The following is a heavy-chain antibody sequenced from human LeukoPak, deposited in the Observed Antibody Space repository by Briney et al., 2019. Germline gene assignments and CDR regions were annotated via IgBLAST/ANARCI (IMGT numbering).Heavy chain of an antibody. CDR2: ISAYNGNT. V-gene: IGHV1-18*01. CDR3: ARDLNAYYDSSGSLDY. D-gene: IGHD3-22*01. J-gene: IGHJ4*02. CDR1: GYTFTSYG. Sequence: ASVKVSCKASGYTFTSYGISWVRQAPRQGLEWMGWISAYNGNTNYAQKLQGRVTMTTDTSTSTAYMELRSLRSDDTAVYYCARDLNAYYDSSGSLDYWGQGTLVTVSS.